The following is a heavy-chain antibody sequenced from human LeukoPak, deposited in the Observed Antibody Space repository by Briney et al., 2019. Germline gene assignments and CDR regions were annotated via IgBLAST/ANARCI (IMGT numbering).Heavy chain of an antibody. J-gene: IGHJ5*02. CDR3: ARMGVATTKGYNWFDP. CDR2: IYYSGST. CDR1: GGSISSGGYY. V-gene: IGHV4-31*03. D-gene: IGHD5-12*01. Sequence: SQTLSLTCTVSGGSISSGGYYWSWIRQHPGKGLEWIGYIYYSGSTYYNPSLKSRVTISVDTSKNQFSLKLGSVTAADTAVYYCARMGVATTKGYNWFDPWGQGTLVTVSS.